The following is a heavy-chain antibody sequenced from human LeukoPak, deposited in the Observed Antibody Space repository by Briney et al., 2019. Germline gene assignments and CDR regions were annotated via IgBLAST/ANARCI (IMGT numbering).Heavy chain of an antibody. D-gene: IGHD3-22*01. V-gene: IGHV3-23*01. Sequence: GGSLRLSCAASGFTFSSYAMSWVRQAPEKGLEWVSAISGSGGSTYYADSVKGRFTISRDNSKNTLYLQMNSLRAEDTAVYYCAKSKRYYDSSGYLYYFDYWGQGTLVTVSS. CDR3: AKSKRYYDSSGYLYYFDY. CDR1: GFTFSSYA. CDR2: ISGSGGST. J-gene: IGHJ4*02.